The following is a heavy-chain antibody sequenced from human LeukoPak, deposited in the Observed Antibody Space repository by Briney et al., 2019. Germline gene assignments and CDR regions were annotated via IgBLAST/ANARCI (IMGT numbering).Heavy chain of an antibody. V-gene: IGHV4-4*07. CDR3: ARDPEGQGYYFDY. CDR2: IHTSGST. Sequence: SETLSLTCTVSGGSTSNYFCTWLRQSAGKGLEWIGRIHTSGSTNYNPSLKSRVSMSVDTSKNQFSLKLSSVTAAGTAVYYCARDPEGQGYYFDYWGQGALVTVSS. J-gene: IGHJ4*02. CDR1: GGSTSNYF. D-gene: IGHD3-3*01.